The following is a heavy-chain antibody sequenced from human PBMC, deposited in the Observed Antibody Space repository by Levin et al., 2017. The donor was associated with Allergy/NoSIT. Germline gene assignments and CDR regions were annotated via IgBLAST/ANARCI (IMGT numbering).Heavy chain of an antibody. Sequence: SQTLSLTCTVSGDSISSSSYYWGWIRQPPGDGLEWIGSIYYSGITYYNPSLKSRVTISVDTSKNQFSLKVSSVTAADTAVYYCARNYGSGSYYYYGMDVWGQGTTVTVSS. CDR3: ARNYGSGSYYYYGMDV. CDR2: IYYSGIT. V-gene: IGHV4-39*01. D-gene: IGHD3-10*01. CDR1: GDSISSSSYY. J-gene: IGHJ6*02.